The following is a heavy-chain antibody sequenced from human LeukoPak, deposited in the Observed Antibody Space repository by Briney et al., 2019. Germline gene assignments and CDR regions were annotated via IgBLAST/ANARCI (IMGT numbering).Heavy chain of an antibody. CDR2: INPNSGGT. Sequence: ASVKVSCKASGYTFTGYYMHWVRQAPGQGLEWMGWINPNSGGTNYAQKFQGRVTMTRDTSISTACMELSRLRSDDTAVYYCARHGKGSTYYDFWSGYYDYYYYGMDVWGQGTTVTVSS. CDR3: ARHGKGSTYYDFWSGYYDYYYYGMDV. J-gene: IGHJ6*02. CDR1: GYTFTGYY. V-gene: IGHV1-2*02. D-gene: IGHD3-3*01.